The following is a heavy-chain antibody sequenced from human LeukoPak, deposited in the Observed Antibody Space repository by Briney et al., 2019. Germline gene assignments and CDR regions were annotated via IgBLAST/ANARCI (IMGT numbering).Heavy chain of an antibody. D-gene: IGHD6-13*01. CDR3: AKARWSAALYYFDY. CDR2: ISYDGSNK. CDR1: GFTFRSYG. J-gene: IGHJ4*02. Sequence: PGGSLRLSCAASGFTFRSYGMHWVRQAPGKGLEWVAVISYDGSNKYYADSVKGRFTISGDNSKKTLYLQMNSLRAEDTAVYYCAKARWSAALYYFDYWGQGTLVTVSS. V-gene: IGHV3-30*18.